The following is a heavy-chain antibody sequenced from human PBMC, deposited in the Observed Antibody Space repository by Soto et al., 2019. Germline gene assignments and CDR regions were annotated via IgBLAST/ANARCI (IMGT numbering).Heavy chain of an antibody. J-gene: IGHJ4*02. D-gene: IGHD4-17*01. CDR3: ARHLDWATVVSVFDY. V-gene: IGHV4-34*01. CDR1: GGSFSGYY. Sequence: PSETLSLTCAVYGGSFSGYYWSWIRQPPGKGLEWIGEINHSGSTNYNPSLKSRVTISVDTSKNQFSLKLSSVTAADTAVYYCARHLDWATVVSVFDYWGQGTLVTVSS. CDR2: INHSGST.